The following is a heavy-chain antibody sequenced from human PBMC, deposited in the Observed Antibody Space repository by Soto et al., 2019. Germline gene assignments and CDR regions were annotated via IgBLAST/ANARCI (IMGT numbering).Heavy chain of an antibody. J-gene: IGHJ4*02. D-gene: IGHD3-3*01. CDR1: GDSVSSVGFH. CDR3: ARAPVGLDTISYFDY. Sequence: QVQLQESGPGLVKPSETLSLTCTVPGDSVSSVGFHWAWLRRPPGKGLEWIGYIYNGGSTYYRPSLESRMHMSLEATMNHYSLRLTSVTAADTAVYFCARAPVGLDTISYFDYWGQGKLVSVSS. V-gene: IGHV4-30-4*01. CDR2: IYNGGST.